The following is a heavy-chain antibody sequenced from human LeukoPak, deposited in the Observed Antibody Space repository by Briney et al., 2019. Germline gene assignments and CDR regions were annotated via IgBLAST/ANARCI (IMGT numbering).Heavy chain of an antibody. Sequence: PSETLSLTCTVSGGSISSGDYCWSWIRQPPGKGLEWIVYIYYSGSTYYNPSLKSRVTISVDTSKNQFSLKLSSVTAADTAVYYCARVLLTPILFVGAFDIWGQGTMVTVSS. CDR1: GGSISSGDYC. V-gene: IGHV4-30-4*01. CDR3: ARVLLTPILFVGAFDI. D-gene: IGHD4/OR15-4a*01. J-gene: IGHJ3*02. CDR2: IYYSGST.